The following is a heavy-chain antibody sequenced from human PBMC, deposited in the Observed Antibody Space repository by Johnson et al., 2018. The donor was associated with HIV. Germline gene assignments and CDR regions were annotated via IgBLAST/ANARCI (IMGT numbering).Heavy chain of an antibody. CDR3: AKSPLGRLREGAFDI. V-gene: IGHV3-30*04. CDR1: GFTFSSYA. J-gene: IGHJ3*02. Sequence: VQLVESGGGVVQPGRSLRLSCAASGFTFSSYAMHWVRQAPCKGLEWVAVISYDGSNKYYADSVKGRFTISRDNSKNTLYLQMNSLRAEDTAVYYCAKSPLGRLREGAFDIWGQGTMVTVSS. D-gene: IGHD7-27*01. CDR2: ISYDGSNK.